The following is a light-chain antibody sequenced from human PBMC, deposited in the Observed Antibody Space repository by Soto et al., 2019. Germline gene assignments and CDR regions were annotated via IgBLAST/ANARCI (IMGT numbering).Light chain of an antibody. Sequence: ILMTQSPATLSVSPGERATLSFWASQGVSSNLAWYQQKPGQAPRLLIYDASSRATGIPARFSGSGSGTEFTLTNSSLQSEDFALYDWQQYNNWPPWTFGQGTKVEI. CDR1: QGVSSN. CDR2: DAS. CDR3: QQYNNWPPWT. J-gene: IGKJ1*01. V-gene: IGKV3-15*01.